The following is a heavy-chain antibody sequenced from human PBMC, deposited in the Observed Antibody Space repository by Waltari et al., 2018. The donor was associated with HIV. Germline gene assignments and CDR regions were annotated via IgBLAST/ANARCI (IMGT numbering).Heavy chain of an antibody. CDR2: IRHDDSNR. CDR3: GKDSNYFYDSTGYYCDF. Sequence: QVRLVDSGGGVVPPGGSLSLSCAGPGITFGGTGSHVARPAPGKGLEWVAFIRHDDSNRYYSDSVKGRFTISRDNSKNTVDLQMNNLKAEDTAVYYCGKDSNYFYDSTGYYCDFWGQGTLVTVSS. CDR1: GITFGGTG. V-gene: IGHV3-30*02. J-gene: IGHJ4*02. D-gene: IGHD3-3*01.